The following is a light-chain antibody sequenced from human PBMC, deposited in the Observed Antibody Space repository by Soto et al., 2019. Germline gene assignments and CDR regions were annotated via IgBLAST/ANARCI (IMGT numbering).Light chain of an antibody. J-gene: IGKJ4*01. Sequence: EIVMTQSPAPLSVSPGERVTLSCRASQSVSGNLAWYQQKPGQAPRLLIHGASTRATGIPARFSGSGSGTEFTLTISSLQSEDFAVYYCQQYNNWLFTFGGGTRVEIK. CDR1: QSVSGN. CDR2: GAS. CDR3: QQYNNWLFT. V-gene: IGKV3-15*01.